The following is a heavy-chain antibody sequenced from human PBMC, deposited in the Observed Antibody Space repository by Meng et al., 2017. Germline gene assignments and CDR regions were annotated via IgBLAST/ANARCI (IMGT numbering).Heavy chain of an antibody. J-gene: IGHJ4*02. CDR1: GGSFSGYY. D-gene: IGHD1-1*01. Sequence: QVRRQQWGAGLLKPSETLSLTCAVYGGSFSGYYWSWIRQPPGKGLEWIGEINHSGSTNYNPSLKSRVTISVDTSKNQFSLKLSSVTAADTAVYYCAGAQTGTREINYWGQGTLVTVSS. CDR3: AGAQTGTREINY. CDR2: INHSGST. V-gene: IGHV4-34*01.